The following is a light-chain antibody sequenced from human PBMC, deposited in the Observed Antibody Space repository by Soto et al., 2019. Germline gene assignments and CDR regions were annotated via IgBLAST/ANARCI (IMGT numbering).Light chain of an antibody. CDR2: EVS. Sequence: QSALTQPPSASGSPGQSVTISCTGTSSDVGGYNYVSWYQQHPGKAPKLMIYEVSKRHSGVPDRFSGSKSVNTASLTVSGLQAEDEADYYCSSYAGRNNFVVFGGGTELTVL. CDR1: SSDVGGYNY. J-gene: IGLJ2*01. V-gene: IGLV2-8*01. CDR3: SSYAGRNNFVV.